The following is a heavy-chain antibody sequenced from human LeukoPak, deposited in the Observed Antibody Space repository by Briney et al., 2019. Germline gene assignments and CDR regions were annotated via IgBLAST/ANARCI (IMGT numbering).Heavy chain of an antibody. D-gene: IGHD3-9*01. CDR3: ARDTYDILTGYSGSYGY. Sequence: GASVKVSCKASGYTFTGYYMHWVRQAPGQGLEWMGWINPNSGGTNYAQKFQGRVTMTRDTSISTAYMELSRLRPDDTAVYYCARDTYDILTGYSGSYGYWGQGTLVTVSS. CDR1: GYTFTGYY. J-gene: IGHJ4*02. CDR2: INPNSGGT. V-gene: IGHV1-2*02.